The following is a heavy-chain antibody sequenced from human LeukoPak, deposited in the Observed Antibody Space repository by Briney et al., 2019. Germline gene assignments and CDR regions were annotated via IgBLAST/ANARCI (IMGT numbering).Heavy chain of an antibody. V-gene: IGHV3-30*02. CDR1: GFSFNNSG. Sequence: GGSLRLSCAASGFSFNNSGMHWVRQAPGKGLEWVAFIRSAGSNKYYADSVKGRFTISRDNPKNTLYLQMNSLRAEDTAVYYCARDPYYYGSGSNDWGAYYFDYWGQGTLVTVSS. CDR2: IRSAGSNK. CDR3: ARDPYYYGSGSNDWGAYYFDY. D-gene: IGHD3-10*01. J-gene: IGHJ4*02.